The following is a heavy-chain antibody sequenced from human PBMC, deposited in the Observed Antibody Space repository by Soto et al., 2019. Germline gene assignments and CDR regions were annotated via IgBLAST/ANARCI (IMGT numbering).Heavy chain of an antibody. Sequence: WASVKVSCKASGGTFSSYAISWVRQAPGQGLEWMGGIIPIFGTANYAQKFQGRVTITADESTSTAYMELSSLRSEDTAVYYCAREYHYELSGYYSLDYWGQGTLVTVSS. CDR2: IIPIFGTA. D-gene: IGHD3-22*01. J-gene: IGHJ4*02. V-gene: IGHV1-69*13. CDR1: GGTFSSYA. CDR3: AREYHYELSGYYSLDY.